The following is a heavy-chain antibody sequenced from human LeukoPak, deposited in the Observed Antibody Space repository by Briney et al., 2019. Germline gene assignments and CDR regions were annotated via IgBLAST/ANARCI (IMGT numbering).Heavy chain of an antibody. J-gene: IGHJ6*03. CDR1: GGSISGTSYN. CDR3: AREGIAVADTYYYYYMDV. Sequence: SETLSLTCTVSGGSISGTSYNWAWVRQAAGKGLEWIGRMYIGGRTTYNPSLKSRVTISLETTENQFSLRLRSVTAADTAVYYCAREGIAVADTYYYYYMDVWGKGTWVTVSS. D-gene: IGHD6-19*01. V-gene: IGHV4-61*02. CDR2: MYIGGRT.